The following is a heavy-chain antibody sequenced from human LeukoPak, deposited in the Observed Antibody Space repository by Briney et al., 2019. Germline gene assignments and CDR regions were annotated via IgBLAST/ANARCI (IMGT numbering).Heavy chain of an antibody. CDR3: ARDSDYCSSTSCYCDY. V-gene: IGHV1-2*02. J-gene: IGHJ4*02. Sequence: ASVKVSCKASGYTFTGYYMHWVRQAPGQGLEWMGWINPNSGGTNYAQKFQGRDTMTRDTSISTAYMELSRLRSDDTAVYYCARDSDYCSSTSCYCDYWGQGTLVTVSS. CDR2: INPNSGGT. CDR1: GYTFTGYY. D-gene: IGHD2-2*01.